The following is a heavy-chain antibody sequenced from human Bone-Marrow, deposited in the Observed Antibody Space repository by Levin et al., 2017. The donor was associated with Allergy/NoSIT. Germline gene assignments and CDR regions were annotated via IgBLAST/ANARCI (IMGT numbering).Heavy chain of an antibody. CDR3: ARRRYSYGTYNWFDP. CDR2: MNPNSGNT. CDR1: GYTFTSYD. D-gene: IGHD5-18*01. J-gene: IGHJ5*02. Sequence: ASVKVSCKASGYTFTSYDINWVRQATGQGLEWMGWMNPNSGNTGYAQKFQGRVTMTRNTSISTAYMELSSLRSEDTAVYYCARRRYSYGTYNWFDPWGQGTLVTVSS. V-gene: IGHV1-8*01.